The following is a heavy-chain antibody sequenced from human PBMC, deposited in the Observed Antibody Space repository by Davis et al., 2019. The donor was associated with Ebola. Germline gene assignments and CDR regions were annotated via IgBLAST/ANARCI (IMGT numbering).Heavy chain of an antibody. CDR1: GNTFPSND. J-gene: IGHJ5*02. V-gene: IGHV1-18*04. CDR3: ARDVVVVAATDWFDP. Sequence: AASVKVSCKAAGNTFPSNDVTWVRQAPGQGLEWMGWISGYSGNTNYAQKFQGRVTMTTDRSGSTAYMELRSLRSDDTAVYYCARDVVVVAATDWFDPWGQGTLVTVSS. D-gene: IGHD2-15*01. CDR2: ISGYSGNT.